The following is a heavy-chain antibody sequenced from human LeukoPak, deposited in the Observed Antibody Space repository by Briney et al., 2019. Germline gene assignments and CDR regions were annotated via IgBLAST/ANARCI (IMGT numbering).Heavy chain of an antibody. V-gene: IGHV1-8*01. CDR3: AAFYYDSSRFSYYFDY. CDR1: GYTFTSYD. D-gene: IGHD3-22*01. J-gene: IGHJ4*02. CDR2: MNPNSGNT. Sequence: GASVKVSCKASGYTFTSYDINWVRQATGQGLEWMGWMNPNSGNTGYAQKFQGRVTMTEDTSTDTAYMELSSLKSEDTAVYFCAAFYYDSSRFSYYFDYWGQGTLVTVSS.